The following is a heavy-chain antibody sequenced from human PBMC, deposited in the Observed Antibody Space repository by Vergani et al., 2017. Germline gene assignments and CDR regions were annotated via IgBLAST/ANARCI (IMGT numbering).Heavy chain of an antibody. V-gene: IGHV3-15*07. CDR3: TTDXRYCGDGSCYWLRDHHYYGMDV. D-gene: IGHD2-21*01. Sequence: QLLESGGGLIQPGGSLRLSCVASGFSFRNAWMNWVRRTPGKGLEWVGRIKSTFDRGTTDYAAAVKGRFTISRDDSKNTLFLQMNGLKTEDIGVYYCTTDXRYCGDGSCYWLRDHHYYGMDVWGQGTTVTVSS. CDR1: GFSFRNAW. J-gene: IGHJ6*02. CDR2: IKSTFDRGTT.